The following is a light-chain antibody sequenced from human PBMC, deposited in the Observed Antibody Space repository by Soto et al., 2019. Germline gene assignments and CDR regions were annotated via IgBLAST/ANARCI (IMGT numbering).Light chain of an antibody. CDR1: QSVLHSSNDKNF. Sequence: DIVMTQSPESLAVSLGERATIHCKSSQSVLHSSNDKNFLTWYQQKPGQPPKLLIYWASTRESGVPDRFSGSGSGTDFTLTISSLQAEDVAVYYCHQYYSAPWTFGQGTKVEIK. V-gene: IGKV4-1*01. CDR2: WAS. J-gene: IGKJ1*01. CDR3: HQYYSAPWT.